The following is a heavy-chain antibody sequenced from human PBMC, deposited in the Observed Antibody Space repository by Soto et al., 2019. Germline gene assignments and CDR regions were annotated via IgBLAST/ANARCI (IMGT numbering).Heavy chain of an antibody. CDR3: ARGLYSSGCQRDCGIDV. D-gene: IGHD6-19*01. V-gene: IGHV3-33*01. CDR2: IWYDGSNK. Sequence: QVQLVESGGGVVQPGRSLRLSCAASGFTFSSYGMHWVRQAPGKGLEWVAVIWYDGSNKYYADSVKGRFTISRDNSKNTLYLLMHSLRAEDTAVYYCARGLYSSGCQRDCGIDVWGQGTTVTVSS. J-gene: IGHJ6*02. CDR1: GFTFSSYG.